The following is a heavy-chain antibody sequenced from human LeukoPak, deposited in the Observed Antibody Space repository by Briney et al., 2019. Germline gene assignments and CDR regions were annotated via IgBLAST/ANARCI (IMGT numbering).Heavy chain of an antibody. D-gene: IGHD5-18*01. CDR1: GFAFSSYA. V-gene: IGHV3-7*03. J-gene: IGHJ6*02. CDR3: ARAVTQGAYYYYGMDV. Sequence: GGSLRLSCAASGFAFSSYAMSWVRQAPGKGLEWVANIKQDGSEKYYVDSVKGRFTISRDNAKNSLYLQMNSLRAEDTAVYYCARAVTQGAYYYYGMDVWGQGTTVTVSS. CDR2: IKQDGSEK.